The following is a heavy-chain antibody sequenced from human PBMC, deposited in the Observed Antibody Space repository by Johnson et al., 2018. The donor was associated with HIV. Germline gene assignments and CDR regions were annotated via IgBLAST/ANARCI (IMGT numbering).Heavy chain of an antibody. V-gene: IGHV3-9*01. CDR3: ATTRWSDTDPFDI. CDR1: GFTFDDYA. J-gene: IGHJ3*02. D-gene: IGHD3-3*01. CDR2: ISWSGGST. Sequence: VQLVESGGGLVQPGRSLRLSCAASGFTFDDYAIHWVRQAPGKGLEWVSGISWSGGSTAYADSVKGRFTISRDNAKNSLYLQMNSLRAEDTALYYCATTRWSDTDPFDIWGQGTKVTVSS.